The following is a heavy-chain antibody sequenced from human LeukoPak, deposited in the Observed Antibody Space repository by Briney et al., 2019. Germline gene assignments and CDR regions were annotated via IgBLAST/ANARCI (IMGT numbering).Heavy chain of an antibody. CDR3: ARVGDGYNLDFDY. D-gene: IGHD5-24*01. CDR1: GFTFSSYA. Sequence: GGSLRLSCAASGFTFSSYAMSWVRQAPGKGLEWVSYISSSGSTIYYADSVKGRFTISRDNAKNSLYLQMNSLRAEDTAVYYCARVGDGYNLDFDYWGQGTLVTVSS. J-gene: IGHJ4*02. CDR2: ISSSGSTI. V-gene: IGHV3-48*04.